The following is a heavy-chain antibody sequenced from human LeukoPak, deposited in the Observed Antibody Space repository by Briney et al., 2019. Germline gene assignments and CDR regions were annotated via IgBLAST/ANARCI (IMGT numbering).Heavy chain of an antibody. V-gene: IGHV3-21*01. CDR1: GFTFRSYT. CDR3: ARDYDSSGSFDY. D-gene: IGHD3-22*01. J-gene: IGHJ4*02. Sequence: GGSLRLSCAASGFTFRSYTMTWVRQAPGKGLEWVSSISSTDNYIYYADSVKGRFTISRDNAKNSLYLQMNGLGAEDTAVYYCARDYDSSGSFDYWGRGTLVAVSS. CDR2: ISSTDNYI.